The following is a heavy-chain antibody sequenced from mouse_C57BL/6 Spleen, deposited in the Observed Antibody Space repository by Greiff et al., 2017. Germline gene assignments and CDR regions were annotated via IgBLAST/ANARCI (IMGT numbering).Heavy chain of an antibody. Sequence: EVQLQQSGPELVKPGASVKISCKASGYTFTDYYMNWVKQSHGKSLEWIGDINPNNGGTSYNQKFKGKATLTVDKSSSTAYMELRSLTSEDSAVYYCALSWWFAYWGQGTLVTVSA. V-gene: IGHV1-26*01. CDR1: GYTFTDYY. CDR3: ALSWWFAY. J-gene: IGHJ3*01. CDR2: INPNNGGT. D-gene: IGHD6-5*01.